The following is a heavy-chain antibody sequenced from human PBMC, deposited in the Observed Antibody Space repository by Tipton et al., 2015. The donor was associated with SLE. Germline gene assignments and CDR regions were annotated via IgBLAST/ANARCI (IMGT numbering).Heavy chain of an antibody. D-gene: IGHD5-12*01. Sequence: TLSLTCAVSGDFINNNYWSWIRQSPGKGPEWIAYIHNSGHTNSNPSLKGRVFISLDTSKSQFSLKLTSVTVADTAVYYCARHGYSSTFYAEFDYWGQGLLVTVFS. CDR2: IHNSGHT. CDR1: GDFINNNY. CDR3: ARHGYSSTFYAEFDY. J-gene: IGHJ4*02. V-gene: IGHV4-59*08.